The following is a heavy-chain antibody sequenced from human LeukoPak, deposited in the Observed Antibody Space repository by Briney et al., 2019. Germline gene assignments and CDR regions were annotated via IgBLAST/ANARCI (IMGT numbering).Heavy chain of an antibody. Sequence: KSGGSLRLSCAASGFTFSSVWMSWVRQAPGKGLEWVGRIKGKTDGGATDYAATVKGRFTISRDDSKTTLYLQMNSLKTEDTAVYYCGGGMDVWGQGTTVTVSS. D-gene: IGHD2-15*01. CDR2: IKGKTDGGAT. CDR1: GFTFSSVW. J-gene: IGHJ6*02. CDR3: GGGMDV. V-gene: IGHV3-15*01.